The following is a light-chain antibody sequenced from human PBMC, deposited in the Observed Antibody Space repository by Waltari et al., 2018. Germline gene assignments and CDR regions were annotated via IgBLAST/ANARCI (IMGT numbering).Light chain of an antibody. J-gene: IGKJ2*01. CDR3: HHYGSSPQT. CDR1: QSFSTIY. CDR2: GTF. V-gene: IGKV3-20*01. Sequence: EIVLTQSPGTLSLSPGEGATLSCRASQSFSTIYLAWYQQKPGQAPRLLIYGTFTRATGVPDRFSGSGSGTDFTLTISRLEPEDFAVYYCHHYGSSPQTFGQGTKLEIK.